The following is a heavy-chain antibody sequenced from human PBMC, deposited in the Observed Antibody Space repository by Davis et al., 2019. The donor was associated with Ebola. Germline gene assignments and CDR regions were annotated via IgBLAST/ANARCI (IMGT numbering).Heavy chain of an antibody. CDR1: GFTFSSYE. J-gene: IGHJ4*02. Sequence: GESLKISCAASGFTFSSYEMNWVRQAPGKGLEWVSYISSSGSTIYYADSVKGRFTISRDNSKNTLYLQMNSLRAEDTAVYYCARDAVGATTDYWGQGTLVTVSS. V-gene: IGHV3-48*03. CDR3: ARDAVGATTDY. CDR2: ISSSGSTI. D-gene: IGHD1-26*01.